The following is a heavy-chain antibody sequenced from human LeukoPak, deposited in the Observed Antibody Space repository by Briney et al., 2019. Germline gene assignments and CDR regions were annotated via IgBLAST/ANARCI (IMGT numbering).Heavy chain of an antibody. V-gene: IGHV1-69*13. CDR1: GGTFSSYA. CDR2: IIPIFGTA. J-gene: IGHJ3*02. D-gene: IGHD4-23*01. Sequence: SVKVSCXASGGTFSSYAISWVRQAPGQGLEWMGGIIPIFGTANYAQKFQGRGTITADESTSTAYMELSSLRSEDTAVYYCARAYLLETMVVNEYHDAFDIWGQGTMVTVSS. CDR3: ARAYLLETMVVNEYHDAFDI.